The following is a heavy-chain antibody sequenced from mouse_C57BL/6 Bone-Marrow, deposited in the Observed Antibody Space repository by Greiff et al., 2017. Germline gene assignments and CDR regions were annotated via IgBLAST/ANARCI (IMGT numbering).Heavy chain of an antibody. CDR1: GYTFTSYW. V-gene: IGHV1-69*01. D-gene: IGHD1-1*01. J-gene: IGHJ4*01. CDR2: IDPSDSYT. CDR3: ARDYCSSYVSMDY. Sequence: QVQLQQPGAELVMPGASVKLSCKASGYTFTSYWMHWVKQRPGQGLEWIGEIDPSDSYTNYNQKFKGKSTLTVDKSSSTAYMQLSSLTSEDSAVYYCARDYCSSYVSMDYWGQGTSVTVSS.